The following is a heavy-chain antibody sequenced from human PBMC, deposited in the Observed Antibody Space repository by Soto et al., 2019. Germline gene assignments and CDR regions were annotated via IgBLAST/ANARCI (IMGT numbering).Heavy chain of an antibody. J-gene: IGHJ6*02. D-gene: IGHD3-10*01. CDR2: ISRSSTGI. V-gene: IGHV3-48*02. Sequence: EVQLVESGGGLVQPGGPLRLSCAASGFTFSLYSMSWVRQAPGKGLEWVSYISRSSTGINYADSVKGRFTISRDDATNSMHLQMNSLRDGDTAVYYCARAVTWGLDVWGQGTTVSISS. CDR3: ARAVTWGLDV. CDR1: GFTFSLYS.